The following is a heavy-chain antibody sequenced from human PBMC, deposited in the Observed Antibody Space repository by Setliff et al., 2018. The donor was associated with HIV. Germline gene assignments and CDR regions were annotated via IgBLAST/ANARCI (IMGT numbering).Heavy chain of an antibody. CDR2: IGYNGNT. CDR3: ARGRELPGSPYYFDY. D-gene: IGHD1-26*01. V-gene: IGHV1-18*01. J-gene: IGHJ4*02. CDR1: GYNFNNHG. Sequence: ASVKVSCKASGYNFNNHGITWVRQAPGRGLEWVGWIGYNGNTNYAQKFQGRVTMTTDTSTSTAYMELRRLRSDDTALYYCARGRELPGSPYYFDYWGQGTLVTVSS.